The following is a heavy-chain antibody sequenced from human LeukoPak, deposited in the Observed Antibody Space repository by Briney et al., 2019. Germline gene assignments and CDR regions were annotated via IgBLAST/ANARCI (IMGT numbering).Heavy chain of an antibody. CDR1: GYTFTSYD. CDR2: MNPNSGNT. V-gene: IGHV1-8*01. CDR3: ARGGWYNWNPDP. D-gene: IGHD1-20*01. J-gene: IGHJ5*02. Sequence: VSVKVSCKASGYTFTSYDINWVRQATGQGLEWMGWMNPNSGNTGYAQKFQGRVTMTRNTSISTAYMELSSLRSEDTAVYCRARGGWYNWNPDPWGQGTLVTVSS.